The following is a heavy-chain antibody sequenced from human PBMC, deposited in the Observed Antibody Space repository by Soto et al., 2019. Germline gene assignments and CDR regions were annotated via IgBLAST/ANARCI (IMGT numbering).Heavy chain of an antibody. V-gene: IGHV4-31*03. CDR1: GGSISSGGYY. CDR3: ARDMGELDSYGPGDWFDP. CDR2: IYYSGST. D-gene: IGHD5-18*01. Sequence: QVQLQESGPGLVKPSQTLSLTCTVSGGSISSGGYYWSWIRQHPGKGLEWIGYIYYSGSTYYNPSLKSRVTISVDTSKNQFSLKLSSVTAADTAVYYCARDMGELDSYGPGDWFDPWGQGTLVTVSS. J-gene: IGHJ5*02.